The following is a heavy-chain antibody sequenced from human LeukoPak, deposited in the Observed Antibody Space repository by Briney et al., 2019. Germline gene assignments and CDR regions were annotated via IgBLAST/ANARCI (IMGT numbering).Heavy chain of an antibody. CDR2: IRYDGSNK. J-gene: IGHJ4*02. Sequence: PGGSLRLSCAASGFTFSSYAMHWVRQAPGKGLEWVAFIRYDGSNKYYADSVKGRFTISRDNSKNTLYLQMNSLRAEDTALYYCARDWGRGMGSYYFDYWGQGTLVTVSS. CDR1: GFTFSSYA. V-gene: IGHV3-30*02. D-gene: IGHD3-16*01. CDR3: ARDWGRGMGSYYFDY.